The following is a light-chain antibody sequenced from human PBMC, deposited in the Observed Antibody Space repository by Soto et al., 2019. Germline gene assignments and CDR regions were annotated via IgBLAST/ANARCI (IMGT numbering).Light chain of an antibody. V-gene: IGLV2-14*01. CDR1: SSDVGGYNY. CDR2: EVS. CDR3: QSYDNNNHVI. Sequence: QSVLTQPASVSGSPGQSITISCTGTSSDVGGYNYVSWYQQHPGKAPKLMIYEVSNRPSGVSNRFSGSKSGNTASLTISGLQAEDEADYYCQSYDNNNHVIFGGGTKLTVL. J-gene: IGLJ2*01.